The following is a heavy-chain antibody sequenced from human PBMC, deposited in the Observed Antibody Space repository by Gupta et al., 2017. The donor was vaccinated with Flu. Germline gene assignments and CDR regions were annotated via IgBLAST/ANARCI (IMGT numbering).Heavy chain of an antibody. Sequence: RRTPAKGLEWVANIKPDGGEKYYVESVKGRFTISRDNAENSLYLEMNSLRAEDTAVYYCARVSVSVDSYGMDVWGQGTTVIVSS. CDR2: IKPDGGEK. V-gene: IGHV3-7*01. J-gene: IGHJ6*02. CDR3: ARVSVSVDSYGMDV.